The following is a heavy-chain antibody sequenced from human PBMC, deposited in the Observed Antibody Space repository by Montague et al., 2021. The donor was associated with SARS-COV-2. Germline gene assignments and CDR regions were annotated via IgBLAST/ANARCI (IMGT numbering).Heavy chain of an antibody. CDR3: ARHSLAVTAIYNWFDP. CDR2: IYYSGST. D-gene: IGHD2-21*02. J-gene: IGHJ5*02. V-gene: IGHV4-59*05. CDR1: GGSVSPYY. Sequence: SETLSLTCTISGGSVSPYYWSWIRQPPGRGLEWIGSIYYSGSTYYNPSLKSRVTISVDTSKNQFSLKLSSVTAADTAVYYCARHSLAVTAIYNWFDPWGQGTLVTVSS.